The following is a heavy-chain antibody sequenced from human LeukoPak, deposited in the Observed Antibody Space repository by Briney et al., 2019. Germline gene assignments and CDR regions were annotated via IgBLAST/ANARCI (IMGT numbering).Heavy chain of an antibody. CDR1: GFMFHDYA. CDR3: ARESESSGWYDY. J-gene: IGHJ4*02. V-gene: IGHV3-43*02. CDR2: TSGDGGST. Sequence: GGSLRLSCAAPGFMFHDYAIHWVRQAPGKGLEWVSLTSGDGGSTFYADSVKGRFTISGDNSKNSLYLQMNSLRSDDTALYYCARESESSGWYDYWGQGTLVTVSS. D-gene: IGHD6-19*01.